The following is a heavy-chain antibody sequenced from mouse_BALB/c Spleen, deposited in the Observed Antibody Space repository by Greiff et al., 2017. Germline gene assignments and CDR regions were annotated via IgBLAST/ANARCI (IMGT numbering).Heavy chain of an antibody. Sequence: DVKLVESGGGLVKPGGSLKLSCAASGFTFSDHYMYWVRQTPEKRLEWVATISDGGSYTYYPDSVKGRFTISRDNAKNNLYLQMSSLKSEDTAMYYCARLRGFYYAIDYWGQGTSVTVSS. J-gene: IGHJ4*01. V-gene: IGHV5-4*02. CDR3: ARLRGFYYAIDY. CDR2: ISDGGSYT. CDR1: GFTFSDHY. D-gene: IGHD1-2*01.